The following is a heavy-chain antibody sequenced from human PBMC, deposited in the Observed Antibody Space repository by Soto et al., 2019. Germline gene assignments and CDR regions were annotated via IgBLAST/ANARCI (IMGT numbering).Heavy chain of an antibody. J-gene: IGHJ4*02. Sequence: GGSLRLSXAVSGFIFSDYYMSWIRQAPGKGLEWVSYISSRGDIIYYADSVKGRLSISRDNSKNTLYLQLNSLRFEDTAVYYCAKDDFADRGDDYFDYWGPGTLVTVSS. D-gene: IGHD2-21*02. CDR2: ISSRGDII. V-gene: IGHV3-11*01. CDR3: AKDDFADRGDDYFDY. CDR1: GFIFSDYY.